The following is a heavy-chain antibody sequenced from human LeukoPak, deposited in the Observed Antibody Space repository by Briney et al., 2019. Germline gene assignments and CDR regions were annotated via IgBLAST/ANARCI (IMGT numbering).Heavy chain of an antibody. CDR1: GFTFTTYW. J-gene: IGHJ5*02. CDR3: ARGGNQFDP. CDR2: IDQNGNEK. V-gene: IGHV3-7*03. Sequence: GGSLRLSCVASGFTFTTYWMSWVRQAPGKGLEWVANIDQNGNEKYYVDSVKGRFTISRDNAKNSLYLQMNSLRAEDTAMYFCARGGNQFDPWGQGTLVTVSS.